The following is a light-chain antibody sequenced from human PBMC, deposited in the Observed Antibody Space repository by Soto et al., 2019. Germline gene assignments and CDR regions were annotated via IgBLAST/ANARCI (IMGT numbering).Light chain of an antibody. CDR2: DAS. CDR1: HTVGNY. V-gene: IGKV3-11*01. CDR3: QQRGDWPRT. Sequence: EIVLTQSPATLSLSPGERATLSCRASHTVGNYLAWYQQRPGQAPRLFIYDASSRATGIPARFSGSGSGTDFTLTISSLEPEDFAVYYCQQRGDWPRTFGQGTKLEI. J-gene: IGKJ2*01.